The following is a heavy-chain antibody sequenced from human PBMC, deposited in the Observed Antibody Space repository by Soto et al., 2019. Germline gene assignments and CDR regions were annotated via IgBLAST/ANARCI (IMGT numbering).Heavy chain of an antibody. Sequence: QVQLVQSGAEVKKPGASVKVSCKASGYTFTSYAMHWVSQAPGQRLEWMGWINAGNGNTKYSQKFQGRVTITRDTSANTAYMELGSLRFEDTAVYYCASGPGGSDGPGDYWGQGTLVTVSS. D-gene: IGHD5-12*01. J-gene: IGHJ4*02. CDR1: GYTFTSYA. CDR2: INAGNGNT. V-gene: IGHV1-3*01. CDR3: ASGPGGSDGPGDY.